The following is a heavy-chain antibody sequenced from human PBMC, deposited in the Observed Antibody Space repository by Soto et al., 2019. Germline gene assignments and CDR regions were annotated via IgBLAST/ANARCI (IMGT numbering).Heavy chain of an antibody. CDR1: GFTFSSYS. CDR2: ISSSSSYI. D-gene: IGHD3-22*01. V-gene: IGHV3-21*01. J-gene: IGHJ6*02. Sequence: GGSLRLSCAASGFTFSSYSMNWVRQAPGKGLEWVSSISSSSSYIYYADSVKGRFTISRDNAKNSLYLQMNSLRAEDTAVYYCARDLGPYYYDSSGYDRLYYGMDVWGQGTTVTVSS. CDR3: ARDLGPYYYDSSGYDRLYYGMDV.